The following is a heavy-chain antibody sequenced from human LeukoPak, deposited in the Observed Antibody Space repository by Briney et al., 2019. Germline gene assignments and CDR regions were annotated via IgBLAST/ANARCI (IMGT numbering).Heavy chain of an antibody. D-gene: IGHD2-8*01. V-gene: IGHV4-4*07. Sequence: SETLSLTCTVSGGSISSYYWSWIRQPAGKGLEWIGRIYTSGSTNYNPSLKSRVTMSVDTSKNQFSLKLSSVTAADTAVYYCARGPPPCTDYYYYYMDVWGKGTTVTVSS. CDR1: GGSISSYY. CDR2: IYTSGST. CDR3: ARGPPPCTDYYYYYMDV. J-gene: IGHJ6*03.